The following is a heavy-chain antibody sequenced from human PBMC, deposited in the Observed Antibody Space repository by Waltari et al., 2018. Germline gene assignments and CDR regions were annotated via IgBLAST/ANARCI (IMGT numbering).Heavy chain of an antibody. CDR3: AGGERDQLLYSNYYYYGMDV. CDR2: INPSGGST. CDR1: GGSISSGGYY. Sequence: QVQLQESGPGLVKPSQTLSLTCTVSGGSISSGGYYWSWIRQHPGKGLEWMGIINPSGGSTSYAQKFQGRVTMTRDTSTSTVYMELSSLRSEDTAVYYCAGGERDQLLYSNYYYYGMDVWGQGTTVTVSS. V-gene: IGHV4-31*03. J-gene: IGHJ6*02. D-gene: IGHD2-2*02.